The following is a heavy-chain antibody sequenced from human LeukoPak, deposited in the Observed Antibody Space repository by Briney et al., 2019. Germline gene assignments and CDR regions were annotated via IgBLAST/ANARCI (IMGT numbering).Heavy chain of an antibody. CDR1: GFTLSGSA. CDR3: AKDIQSTY. CDR2: ISVGGGST. V-gene: IGHV3-23*01. J-gene: IGHJ4*02. D-gene: IGHD4-11*01. Sequence: PGGSLRLSCAASGFTLSGSAMTGVRQAPGKGLEWVSLISVGGGSTFYADSVKGRFTTSSDDSKNTVYLQMSSLRAEDTAIYYCAKDIQSTYWGQGTLVTVSS.